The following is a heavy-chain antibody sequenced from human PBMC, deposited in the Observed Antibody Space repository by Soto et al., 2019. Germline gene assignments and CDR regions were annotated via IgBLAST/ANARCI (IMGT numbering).Heavy chain of an antibody. J-gene: IGHJ4*02. CDR2: ITTSGDRS. Sequence: EVQLLESGGRLIQPGGSLRLSCAASGFNFSSYAMSWIRQAPGKGPEWVAGITTSGDRSGYADSVKGRFTVSRDNSQNTMYLQSNSLRGDDTAIYYCARGLEAGYDFAYWGQGTLVTVSS. CDR3: ARGLEAGYDFAY. V-gene: IGHV3-23*01. CDR1: GFNFSSYA. D-gene: IGHD3-16*01.